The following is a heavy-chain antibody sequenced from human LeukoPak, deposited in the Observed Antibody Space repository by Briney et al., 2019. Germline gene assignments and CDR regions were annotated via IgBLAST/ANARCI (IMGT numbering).Heavy chain of an antibody. CDR3: ARVKVGVVTNYYYYYMDV. D-gene: IGHD3-3*01. V-gene: IGHV3-48*03. J-gene: IGHJ6*03. CDR2: ISSSGSTI. Sequence: PGGSLRLSCAASGFTFSSYEMNWVRQAPGKGLEWVSYISSSGSTIYYADSVKGRFTISRDNSKNTLYLQMNSLRAEDTAVYYCARVKVGVVTNYYYYYMDVWGKGTTVTISS. CDR1: GFTFSSYE.